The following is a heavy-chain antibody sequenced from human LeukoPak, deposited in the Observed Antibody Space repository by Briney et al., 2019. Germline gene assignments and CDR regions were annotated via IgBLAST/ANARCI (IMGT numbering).Heavy chain of an antibody. J-gene: IGHJ4*02. CDR2: IKQDASEK. CDR3: VRDTGGSGSYPDY. V-gene: IGHV3-7*01. CDR1: GFTFSNYW. Sequence: GGSLRLSCAASGFTFSNYWMTWVRQAPGKGLEWVANIKQDASEKYYVDSVKGRFAISRDNAKNSLYLQVNSLRVEDTAVYYCVRDTGGSGSYPDYWGQGTLVTVSS. D-gene: IGHD1-26*01.